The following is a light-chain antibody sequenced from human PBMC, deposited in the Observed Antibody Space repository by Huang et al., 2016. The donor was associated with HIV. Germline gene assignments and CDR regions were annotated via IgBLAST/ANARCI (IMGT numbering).Light chain of an antibody. CDR1: QSISSY. CDR3: QQSYSTPLMYT. CDR2: AAS. V-gene: IGKV1-39*01. Sequence: DIQMTQSPSSLSASVGDRVTITCRASQSISSYLNWYQQKPGKAPKLLIYAASSLQSGVPSRFSGSGSGTEFTLTISSLQPEDFETYYCQQSYSTPLMYTFGQGTKLEIK. J-gene: IGKJ2*01.